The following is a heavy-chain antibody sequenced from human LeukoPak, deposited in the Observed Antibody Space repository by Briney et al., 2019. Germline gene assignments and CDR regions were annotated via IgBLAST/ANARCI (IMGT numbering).Heavy chain of an antibody. CDR2: IGGSGNSI. CDR1: GFTFSSYE. D-gene: IGHD1-14*01. Sequence: PGGSLRLSCAASGFTFSSYEMNWVRQAPGRGLEWISYIGGSGNSIYYADSVRGRFTISRDNVKNSLYLQMNSLRAEDTAFYYCARDCTMRGTIPEGSFDIWGQGTMVTVSS. CDR3: ARDCTMRGTIPEGSFDI. J-gene: IGHJ3*02. V-gene: IGHV3-48*03.